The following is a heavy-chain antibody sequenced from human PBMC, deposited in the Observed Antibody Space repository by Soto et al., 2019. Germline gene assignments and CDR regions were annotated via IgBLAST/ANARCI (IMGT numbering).Heavy chain of an antibody. Sequence: QVQLVQSGAEVKKPGSSVKVSCKASGGTFSSYAISWVRQAPGQGLEWMGGIIPIFGTANYAQKFQGRVTITADESTSTAYRELSSVRSEDTAVYYGARVREGYNRGWYFDLWGRGTLVTVSS. J-gene: IGHJ2*01. V-gene: IGHV1-69*12. CDR3: ARVREGYNRGWYFDL. CDR1: GGTFSSYA. D-gene: IGHD1-1*01. CDR2: IIPIFGTA.